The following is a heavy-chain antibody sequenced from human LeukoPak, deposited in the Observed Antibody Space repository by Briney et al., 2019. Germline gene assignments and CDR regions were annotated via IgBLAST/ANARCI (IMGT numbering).Heavy chain of an antibody. CDR2: ISYDGSNK. V-gene: IGHV3-30-3*01. D-gene: IGHD5-12*01. CDR1: GFTFSSYA. Sequence: GGSLRLSCAASGFTFSSYAMHWVRQAQGKGLEWVAVISYDGSNKYYADSVKGRFTISRDNSKNTLYLQMNSQRAEDTAVYYCAREWHYYGMDVWGQGTTVTVSS. J-gene: IGHJ6*02. CDR3: AREWHYYGMDV.